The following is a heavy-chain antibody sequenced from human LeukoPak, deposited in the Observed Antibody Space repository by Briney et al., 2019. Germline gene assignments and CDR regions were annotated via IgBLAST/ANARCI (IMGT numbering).Heavy chain of an antibody. CDR3: ARVHRSALTTVITPWYYYMDV. V-gene: IGHV1-69*05. CDR1: GGTFSSYA. Sequence: SVKVSCXASGGTFSSYAISWVRQAPGQGLEWMGGIIPIFGTANYAQKFQGRVTITTDESTSTAYMELSSLRSEDTAVYYCARVHRSALTTVITPWYYYMDVWGKGTTVIVSS. CDR2: IIPIFGTA. D-gene: IGHD4-17*01. J-gene: IGHJ6*03.